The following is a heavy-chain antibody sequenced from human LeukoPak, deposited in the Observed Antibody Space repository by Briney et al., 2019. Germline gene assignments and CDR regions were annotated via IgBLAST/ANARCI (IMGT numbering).Heavy chain of an antibody. Sequence: RPGGSLRLSCVASGFTFDDYGMSWVRQAPGKGLEWVSGINWNGGSTGYADSMKGRFTISRDNAKNSLYLQMNSLRAEDTALYYCARDRSTVTTYHWFDPWGQGTLVTVSS. CDR1: GFTFDDYG. CDR3: ARDRSTVTTYHWFDP. D-gene: IGHD4-11*01. J-gene: IGHJ5*02. V-gene: IGHV3-20*04. CDR2: INWNGGST.